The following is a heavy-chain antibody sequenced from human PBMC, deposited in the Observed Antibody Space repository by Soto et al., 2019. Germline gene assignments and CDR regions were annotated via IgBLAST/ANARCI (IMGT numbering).Heavy chain of an antibody. J-gene: IGHJ4*02. CDR2: IYWNDDK. V-gene: IGHV2-5*01. Sequence: GSGPTLVNPTQTLTLTCTFSGFSLSTSGVGVGLIRQPPGKALEWLALIYWNDDKRYSPSLKSRLTITKDTSKNQVVLTMTNMDPVDTATYYCARMLSGRVIDYWGQGTLVTVYS. CDR1: GFSLSTSGVG. D-gene: IGHD1-26*01. CDR3: ARMLSGRVIDY.